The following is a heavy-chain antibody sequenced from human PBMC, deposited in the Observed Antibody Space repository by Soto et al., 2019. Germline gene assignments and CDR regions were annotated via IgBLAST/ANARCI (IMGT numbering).Heavy chain of an antibody. V-gene: IGHV3-30*18. J-gene: IGHJ6*02. CDR2: ISYDGSKK. CDR1: GFTFSSYG. D-gene: IGHD6-13*01. CDR3: AKEIAARDYYYYGMDV. Sequence: QVQLVESGGGVVQPGRSLRLSCAASGFTFSSYGMHWVRQAAGKGLEWVAVISYDGSKKYYADSVKGRFTISRDNSKNTLYLQMNSLRAEDTAVYYCAKEIAARDYYYYGMDVWGQGTTVTVSS.